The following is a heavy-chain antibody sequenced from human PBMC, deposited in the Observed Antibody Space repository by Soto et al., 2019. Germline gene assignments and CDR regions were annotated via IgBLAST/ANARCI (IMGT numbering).Heavy chain of an antibody. CDR2: IIPIFGTA. D-gene: IGHD6-13*01. CDR1: GGTFSSYA. V-gene: IGHV1-69*06. J-gene: IGHJ6*02. Sequence: QVQLVQSGAEVKKPGSSVKVSCKASGGTFSSYAISWVRQAPGQGLEWMGGIIPIFGTANYAQKFQGRVTITADKSTSKAYMGLSSLRSEATAVYYCARGGVSQQLVRYYYYGMDVWGQGTTVTVSS. CDR3: ARGGVSQQLVRYYYYGMDV.